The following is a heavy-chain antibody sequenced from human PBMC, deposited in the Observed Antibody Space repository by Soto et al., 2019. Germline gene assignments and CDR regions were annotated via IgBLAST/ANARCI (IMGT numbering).Heavy chain of an antibody. V-gene: IGHV3-30*18. Sequence: GGSLRLACAASGFTFSSYGMHWVRQAPGKRLKWVAVISYDGSNKYYADAVKGRFTISRDNSKNTLYLQMNSLRAEDTAVYYCAKDRGGLGYCISTSCDGMDVWGQGTTVTVSS. D-gene: IGHD2-2*01. CDR3: AKDRGGLGYCISTSCDGMDV. CDR2: ISYDGSNK. CDR1: GFTFSSYG. J-gene: IGHJ6*02.